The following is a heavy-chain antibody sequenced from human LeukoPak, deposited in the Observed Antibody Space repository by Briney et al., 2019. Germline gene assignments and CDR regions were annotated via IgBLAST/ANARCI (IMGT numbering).Heavy chain of an antibody. Sequence: ASVKVSCKASGYTFTSYDINWVRQATGQGLEWMGWMSTNSGNTGYAQKFQGRITITRDTSISTAYMELSSLRSEDTAVYYCARELAYGSGSINWFDPWGQGTLVTVSS. CDR2: MSTNSGNT. D-gene: IGHD3-10*01. J-gene: IGHJ5*02. V-gene: IGHV1-8*01. CDR1: GYTFTSYD. CDR3: ARELAYGSGSINWFDP.